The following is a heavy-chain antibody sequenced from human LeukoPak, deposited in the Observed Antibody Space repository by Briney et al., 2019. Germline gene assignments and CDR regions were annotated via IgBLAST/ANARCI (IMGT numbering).Heavy chain of an antibody. CDR1: EFTFDDYG. Sequence: RGSLRLSCAASEFTFDDYGMSWVRQVSGKGLEWVSGINWNGGSTGYADSVKGRFTISRDNAKNSLYLQMNSLRAEDTALYYCARWASKGGMDVWGKGTTVTVSS. D-gene: IGHD3-16*01. J-gene: IGHJ6*04. CDR3: ARWASKGGMDV. CDR2: INWNGGST. V-gene: IGHV3-20*04.